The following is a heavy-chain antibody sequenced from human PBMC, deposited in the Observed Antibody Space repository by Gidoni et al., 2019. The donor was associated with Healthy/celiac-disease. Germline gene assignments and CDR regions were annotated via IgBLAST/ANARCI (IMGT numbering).Heavy chain of an antibody. V-gene: IGHV4-61*02. J-gene: IGHJ3*02. CDR1: GGSISSGSYY. D-gene: IGHD3-10*01. CDR3: AREGPVLLWFGESDAFDI. Sequence: QVQLQESGPGLVKPSQPLSLTCTVSGGSISSGSYYWSWIRQPAGKGLEWIGRIYTSGSTNYNPSLKSRVTMSVDTSKNQFSLKLSSVTAADTAVYYCAREGPVLLWFGESDAFDIWGQGTMVTVSS. CDR2: IYTSGST.